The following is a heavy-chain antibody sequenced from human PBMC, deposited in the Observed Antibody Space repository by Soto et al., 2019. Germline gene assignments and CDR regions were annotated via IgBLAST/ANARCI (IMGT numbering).Heavy chain of an antibody. CDR2: IYYSGST. CDR1: GGSISSSSYY. CDR3: ASSPSSRDDYSIGFPPYYYYYGMDV. D-gene: IGHD4-4*01. Sequence: QLQLQESGPGLVKPSETLSLTCTVSGGSISSSSYYWGWIRQPPGKGLEWIGSIYYSGSTYYNPSLKSRVTISVDTSKNQFSLKLSSVTAADTAVYYCASSPSSRDDYSIGFPPYYYYYGMDVWGQGTTVTVSS. V-gene: IGHV4-39*01. J-gene: IGHJ6*02.